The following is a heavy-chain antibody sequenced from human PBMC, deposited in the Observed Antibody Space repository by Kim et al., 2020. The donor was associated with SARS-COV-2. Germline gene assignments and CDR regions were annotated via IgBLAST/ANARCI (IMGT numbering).Heavy chain of an antibody. CDR2: IYYSGTT. Sequence: SETLSLTCTVSGGSISSSSYYWGWVRQPPGKGLEWIGNIYYSGTTYYNSSLKSRVTISVDTSKNQFSLKLSSVTAADTAVYYCARVVAGTGGGFDPWGQG. D-gene: IGHD6-19*01. CDR1: GGSISSSSYY. CDR3: ARVVAGTGGGFDP. V-gene: IGHV4-39*07. J-gene: IGHJ5*02.